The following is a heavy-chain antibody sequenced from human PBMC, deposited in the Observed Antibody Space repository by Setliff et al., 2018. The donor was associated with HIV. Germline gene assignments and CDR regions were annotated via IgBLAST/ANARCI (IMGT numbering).Heavy chain of an antibody. CDR2: INHSGTA. D-gene: IGHD3-16*01. Sequence: LSLTCAVYGGSFSDYYWNWIRQPPGKGLEWIGEINHSGTAYYNPSLKSRVTMSADTSKNQFSLKLTSVTAADTAVYYCARGKTLGATIPRYYMDVWGKGTTVTVSS. J-gene: IGHJ6*03. CDR3: ARGKTLGATIPRYYMDV. CDR1: GGSFSDYY. V-gene: IGHV4-34*01.